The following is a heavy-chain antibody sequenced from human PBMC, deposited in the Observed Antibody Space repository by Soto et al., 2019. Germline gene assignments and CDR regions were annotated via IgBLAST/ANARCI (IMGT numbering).Heavy chain of an antibody. D-gene: IGHD6-19*01. V-gene: IGHV1-18*01. J-gene: IGHJ4*02. CDR2: ISAYNGKT. Sequence: QVQLVQSGAEVKKPGASVKVSCKTSGYPFTSYGINWVRQAPGQGPEWMGWISAYNGKTSYTQKFQGRVTMTTDTSTSTAYMELRSLRSDDTAVYYCARDRRIAVRGLLHYWGQGTLVTVSS. CDR1: GYPFTSYG. CDR3: ARDRRIAVRGLLHY.